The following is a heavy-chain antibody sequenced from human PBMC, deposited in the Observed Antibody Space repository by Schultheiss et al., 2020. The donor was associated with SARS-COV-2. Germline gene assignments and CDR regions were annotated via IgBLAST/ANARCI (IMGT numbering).Heavy chain of an antibody. CDR3: ARDDKLLGDAFDI. V-gene: IGHV3-21*01. CDR1: GFTFSSYS. D-gene: IGHD2-15*01. Sequence: VGSLRLSCAASGFTFSSYSMNWVRQAPGKGLEWVSSISSSSSYIYYADSVKGRFTISRDNAKNSLYLQMNSLRAEDTAVYYCARDDKLLGDAFDIWGQGTMVTVSS. CDR2: ISSSSSYI. J-gene: IGHJ3*02.